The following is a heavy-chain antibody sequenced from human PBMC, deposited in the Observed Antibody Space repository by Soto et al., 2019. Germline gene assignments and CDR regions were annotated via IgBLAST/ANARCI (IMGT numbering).Heavy chain of an antibody. D-gene: IGHD1-26*01. V-gene: IGHV1-69*01. CDR1: GGSFNNYA. CDR3: ATRSSGSVHFDY. Sequence: QVQLVQSGAEVKKPGSSVKVSCKASGGSFNNYAISWVRQAPGQGLEWMGGIIPVFGTPNYAQKFQGRLTIIAGEYTTTAYRELSSLRSEDTALYYCATRSSGSVHFDYWGQGTLVSVSS. CDR2: IIPVFGTP. J-gene: IGHJ4*02.